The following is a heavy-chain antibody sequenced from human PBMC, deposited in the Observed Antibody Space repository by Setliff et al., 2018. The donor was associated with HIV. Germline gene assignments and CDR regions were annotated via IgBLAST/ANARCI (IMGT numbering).Heavy chain of an antibody. V-gene: IGHV1-69-2*01. J-gene: IGHJ4*02. Sequence: ASVKVSCKASGYTFTDYYIHWVRQAPGKGLEWMGRVDREDGQTIYGEKFQGRVTITADTSTDTTYMEVSSLRSEDTAIYYCATGLDYWGQGTLVTVSS. CDR2: VDREDGQT. CDR1: GYTFTDYY. CDR3: ATGLDY.